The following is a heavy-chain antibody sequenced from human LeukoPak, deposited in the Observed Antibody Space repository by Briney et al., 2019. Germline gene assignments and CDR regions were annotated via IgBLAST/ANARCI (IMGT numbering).Heavy chain of an antibody. V-gene: IGHV1-46*01. CDR3: AREVTPYENWFDP. J-gene: IGHJ5*02. CDR1: GYTFTSYY. CDR2: INPSGGST. Sequence: ASVKVSCKASGYTFTSYYMHWVRQAPGQGLEWMGIINPSGGSTSYAQKFQGRVTMARDMSTSTVYMELSSLRSEDTAVYYCAREVTPYENWFDPWGQGTLVTVSS. D-gene: IGHD2-21*02.